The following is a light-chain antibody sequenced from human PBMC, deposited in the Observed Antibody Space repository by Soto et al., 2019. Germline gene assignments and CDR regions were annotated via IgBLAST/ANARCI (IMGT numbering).Light chain of an antibody. J-gene: IGKJ1*01. CDR3: QQYGSSKWT. CDR2: GAS. V-gene: IGKV3-20*01. CDR1: QSVSSSY. Sequence: EIVLTQSPGTLSLSPGERATLSCRASQSVSSSYLAWYQQKPGQAPRLLIYGASSRATGIPDRFSGSGSGTDFTLTISRLETEDFEVYYCQQYGSSKWTLGQGTK.